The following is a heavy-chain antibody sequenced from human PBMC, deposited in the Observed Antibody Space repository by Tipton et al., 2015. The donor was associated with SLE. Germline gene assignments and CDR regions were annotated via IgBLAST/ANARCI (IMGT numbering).Heavy chain of an antibody. Sequence: LRLSCTVSGGSISSYYWSWIRQPAGKGLEWIGRIYTSGSTNYNPSLKSRVTMSVDTSKNQFSLKLSSVTAADTAVYYCAREGEDGMDYWGQGTLVTVSS. J-gene: IGHJ4*02. CDR3: AREGEDGMDY. D-gene: IGHD3-16*01. V-gene: IGHV4-4*07. CDR1: GGSISSYY. CDR2: IYTSGST.